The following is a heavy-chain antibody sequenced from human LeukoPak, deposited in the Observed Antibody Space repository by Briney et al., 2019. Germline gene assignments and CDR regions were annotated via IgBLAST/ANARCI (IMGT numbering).Heavy chain of an antibody. D-gene: IGHD3-3*01. J-gene: IGHJ4*02. CDR2: IKSKTDGGTT. V-gene: IGHV3-15*01. Sequence: GGSLRLSCAASGFTFSNAWMSWVRQAPGKGLEWVGRIKSKTDGGTTDYAAPVKGRFTISRDDSKNTLYLQMNSLKTEDTAVYYCTTDRTRFGVVIISDYWGQGTLVTVSS. CDR3: TTDRTRFGVVIISDY. CDR1: GFTFSNAW.